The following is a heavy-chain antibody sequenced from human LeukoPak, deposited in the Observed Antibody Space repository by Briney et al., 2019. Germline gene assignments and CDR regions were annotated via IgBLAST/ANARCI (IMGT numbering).Heavy chain of an antibody. J-gene: IGHJ4*02. V-gene: IGHV4-59*12. CDR1: GGSISSYY. Sequence: SETLSLTCTVSGGSISSYYWSWIRQPPGKGLEWIGYIYYSGSTNYNPSLKSRVTISVDTSKNQFSLKLSSVTAADTAVYYCARVRWGEHDYWGQGTLVTVSS. D-gene: IGHD3-16*01. CDR3: ARVRWGEHDY. CDR2: IYYSGST.